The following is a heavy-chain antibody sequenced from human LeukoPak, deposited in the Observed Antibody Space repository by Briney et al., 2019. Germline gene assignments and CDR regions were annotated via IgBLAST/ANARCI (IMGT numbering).Heavy chain of an antibody. V-gene: IGHV4-38-2*02. D-gene: IGHD2-15*01. J-gene: IGHJ4*02. CDR1: GYSIISGYY. CDR2: IYHSGST. CDR3: ARGGYCSGGSCYSTYYFDY. Sequence: PSETLSLTCTVSGYSIISGYYWGWIRQPPGKGLEWIGSIYHSGSTYYNPSLKSRVTISVDTSKNQFSLKLSSVTAADTAVYYCARGGYCSGGSCYSTYYFDYWGQGTLVTVSS.